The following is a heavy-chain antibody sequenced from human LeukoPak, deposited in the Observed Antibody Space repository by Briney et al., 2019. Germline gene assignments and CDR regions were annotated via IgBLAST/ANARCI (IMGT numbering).Heavy chain of an antibody. V-gene: IGHV3-33*01. D-gene: IGHD3-22*01. CDR3: ARDTYYDGSGYHDY. Sequence: GGSLRLSCAASGFTFSSHGMHWVRQAPGKGLEWVAIIWYDGSNKYYADSVKGRFTISRDNSKNTLFLQMNSLRAEDTAVYYCARDTYYDGSGYHDYWGQGTLVTVSS. J-gene: IGHJ4*02. CDR1: GFTFSSHG. CDR2: IWYDGSNK.